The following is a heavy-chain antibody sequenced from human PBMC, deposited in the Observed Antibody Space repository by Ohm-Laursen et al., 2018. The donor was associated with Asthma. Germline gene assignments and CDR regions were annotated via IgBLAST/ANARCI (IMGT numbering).Heavy chain of an antibody. V-gene: IGHV4-31*03. CDR1: GDSISSGNNY. D-gene: IGHD3-22*01. J-gene: IGHJ4*02. Sequence: TLSLTCTVSGDSISSGNNYWSWIRQHPGKGLEWIGYIYYSGLTYSNPSLRSRVSISVDTSKNQFSLNLTPVTAADTAVYYCARGTFYYESTGYSFFDHWGQGALVTVSS. CDR3: ARGTFYYESTGYSFFDH. CDR2: IYYSGLT.